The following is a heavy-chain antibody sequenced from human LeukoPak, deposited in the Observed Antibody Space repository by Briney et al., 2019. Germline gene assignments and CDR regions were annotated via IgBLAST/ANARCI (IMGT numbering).Heavy chain of an antibody. J-gene: IGHJ4*02. D-gene: IGHD3-10*01. CDR1: GFTFSTYA. V-gene: IGHV3-64*02. CDR2: IVANGDTT. CDR3: ARDLQGVGDY. Sequence: GGSLRLSCAASGFTFSTYAMHWVRQAPGKGLEYVSSIVANGDTTYYADSVKGRFTISRDNSRNTLYLQMGSLRPEDMAVYYCARDLQGVGDYWGQGTLGTVSA.